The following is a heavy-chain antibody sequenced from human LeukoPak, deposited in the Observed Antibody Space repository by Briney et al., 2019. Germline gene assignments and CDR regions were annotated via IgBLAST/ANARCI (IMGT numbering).Heavy chain of an antibody. Sequence: ASVTVSCKASGYTFTSYDINWVRQATGQGLEWMGWMNPNSGNTGYAQKFQGRVTMTRNTSISTAYMELSSLRSEDTAVYYCARGQGLLWFREFYYYYYMDVWGKGTTVTVSS. CDR2: MNPNSGNT. D-gene: IGHD3-10*01. CDR3: ARGQGLLWFREFYYYYYMDV. CDR1: GYTFTSYD. V-gene: IGHV1-8*01. J-gene: IGHJ6*03.